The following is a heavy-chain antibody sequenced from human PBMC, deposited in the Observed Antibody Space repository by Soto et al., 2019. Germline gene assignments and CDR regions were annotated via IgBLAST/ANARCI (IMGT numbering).Heavy chain of an antibody. D-gene: IGHD2-2*01. CDR3: ARALRYCSSTSCTQNNWFDP. CDR1: GGSFSGYY. V-gene: IGHV4-34*01. Sequence: QVQLQQWGAGLLKPSETLSLTCAVYGGSFSGYYWSWIRQPPGKGLEWIGEINHSGSTNYNPSLKGRATISVDTSKTQFSLKLSSVTAADTAVYYCARALRYCSSTSCTQNNWFDPWGQGTLVTVSS. J-gene: IGHJ5*02. CDR2: INHSGST.